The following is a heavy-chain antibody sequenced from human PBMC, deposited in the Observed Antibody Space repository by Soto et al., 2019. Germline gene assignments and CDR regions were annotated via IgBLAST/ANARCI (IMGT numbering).Heavy chain of an antibody. CDR2: IWYDSSNI. CDR1: GFTFSTYV. J-gene: IGHJ3*02. CDR3: ASLIDSFDI. V-gene: IGHV3-33*01. Sequence: PGGSLRLSCAASGFTFSTYVMHWVRQAPGKGLEWVAAIWYDSSNIYYAESVKGRFTISRDNSKSTLYLQINSLRAEDTAVYYCASLIDSFDIWGQGTMVTVSS.